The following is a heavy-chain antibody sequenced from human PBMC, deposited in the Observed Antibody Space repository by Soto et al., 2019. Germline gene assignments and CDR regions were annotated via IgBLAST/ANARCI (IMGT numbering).Heavy chain of an antibody. CDR3: ARITYYYDSSGPHVAFDI. D-gene: IGHD3-22*01. V-gene: IGHV4-59*01. J-gene: IGHJ3*02. Sequence: KASETLSLTCTVSGGSISSYYWSWIRQPPGKGLEWIGYIYYSGSTNYNPSLKSRVTISVDTSKNQFSLKLSSVTAADTAVYYCARITYYYDSSGPHVAFDIWGQGTMVTVSS. CDR1: GGSISSYY. CDR2: IYYSGST.